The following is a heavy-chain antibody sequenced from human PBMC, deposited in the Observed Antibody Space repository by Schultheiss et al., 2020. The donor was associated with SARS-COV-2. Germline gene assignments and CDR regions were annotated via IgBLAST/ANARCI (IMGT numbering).Heavy chain of an antibody. J-gene: IGHJ3*01. CDR1: GFTLSGFW. CDR2: INKDGSSS. D-gene: IGHD1-1*01. V-gene: IGHV3-74*01. Sequence: GGSLRLSCAASGFTLSGFWMHWVRQAPGKGLVWVSRINKDGSSSSYADSVKGRFTISRDNAKNTLYLQMNSLSDEDTAVYYCARENGNDASDVWGQGIMVTVSS. CDR3: ARENGNDASDV.